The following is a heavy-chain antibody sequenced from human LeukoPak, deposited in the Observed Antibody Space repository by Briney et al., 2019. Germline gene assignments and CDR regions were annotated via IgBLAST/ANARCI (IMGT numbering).Heavy chain of an antibody. CDR3: ARDGYYDSSGYYGYYYYGMDV. CDR2: INPNSGGT. V-gene: IGHV1-2*02. J-gene: IGHJ6*02. D-gene: IGHD3-22*01. Sequence: ASVKVSCKASGYTSTGYYMHWVRQAPGQGLEWMGWINPNSGGTNYAQKFQGRVTMTRDTSISTAYMELSRLRSDDTAVYYCARDGYYDSSGYYGYYYYGMDVWGQGTTVTVSS. CDR1: GYTSTGYY.